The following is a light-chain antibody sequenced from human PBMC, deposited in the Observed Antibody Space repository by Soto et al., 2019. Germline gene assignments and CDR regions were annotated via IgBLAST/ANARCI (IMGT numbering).Light chain of an antibody. Sequence: DIQMTQSPSSVSASLGDRVTITCRASQGIGVYLAWFQQKPGNVPKLLIYAASTLQSGVPSRFSGSGSGTDFTLTISSLQPEDVATYYCQKYNIAPLTFGGGTKVEIK. V-gene: IGKV1-27*01. CDR1: QGIGVY. CDR3: QKYNIAPLT. J-gene: IGKJ4*01. CDR2: AAS.